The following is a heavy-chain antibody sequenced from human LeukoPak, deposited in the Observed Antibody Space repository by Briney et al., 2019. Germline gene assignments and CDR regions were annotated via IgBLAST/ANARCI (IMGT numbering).Heavy chain of an antibody. V-gene: IGHV3-30*18. CDR2: ISYDGSNK. CDR1: GFTFSSYG. Sequence: PGGSLRLSCAASGFTFSSYGMHWVRQAPGKGLEWVAVISYDGSNKYYADSVKGRFTISRDNSKNTLYLQMNSLRAEDTAVYYCAKDLYYYDSSGYAFSYSYDYWGQGTLVTVSS. D-gene: IGHD3-22*01. J-gene: IGHJ4*02. CDR3: AKDLYYYDSSGYAFSYSYDY.